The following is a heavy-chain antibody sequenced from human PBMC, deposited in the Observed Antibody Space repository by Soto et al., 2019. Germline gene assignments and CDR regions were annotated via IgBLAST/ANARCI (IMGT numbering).Heavy chain of an antibody. V-gene: IGHV1-3*01. CDR3: ARSYHILTGYSAFDP. CDR2: INAGNGDT. J-gene: IGHJ5*02. Sequence: ASVKVSCKASGYNFTNYVIHWVRQAPGQRLEWMGWINAGNGDTKYSQNFQGRVTITRDTSASTAYMELSSLRSEDTAFYYCARSYHILTGYSAFDPWGQGTLVTVSS. D-gene: IGHD3-9*01. CDR1: GYNFTNYV.